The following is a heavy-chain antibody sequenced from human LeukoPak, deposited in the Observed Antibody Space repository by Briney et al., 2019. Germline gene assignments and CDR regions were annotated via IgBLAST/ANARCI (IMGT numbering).Heavy chain of an antibody. V-gene: IGHV3-30-3*01. CDR1: GFTFSSYA. J-gene: IGHJ4*02. CDR2: ISYDGSNK. D-gene: IGHD3-22*01. CDR3: ASPSDLYYDSSGYWEN. Sequence: GRSLRLSCAASGFTFSSYAMHWVRQAPGKGLEWVAVISYDGSNKYYADSVKGRFTISRDNSKNTLYLQMNSLRAEDTAVYYCASPSDLYYDSSGYWENWGQGTLVTVSS.